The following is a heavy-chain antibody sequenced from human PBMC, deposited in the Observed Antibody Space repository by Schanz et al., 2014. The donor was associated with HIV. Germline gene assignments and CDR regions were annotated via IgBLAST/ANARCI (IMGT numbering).Heavy chain of an antibody. CDR1: GGTFSSYG. J-gene: IGHJ6*02. D-gene: IGHD2-2*01. CDR2: ITPLFGTA. CDR3: ARGVPVVDLLDYHGLDV. V-gene: IGHV1-69*06. Sequence: QVQLVQSGSEVKKPGSSVKVSCKASGGTFSSYGFIWVRQAPGQGLEWMGGITPLFGTANYAQKFQVRVTFTADKFTGTAYMELSSLRSEDTAVYYCARGVPVVDLLDYHGLDVWGQGTTVTVSS.